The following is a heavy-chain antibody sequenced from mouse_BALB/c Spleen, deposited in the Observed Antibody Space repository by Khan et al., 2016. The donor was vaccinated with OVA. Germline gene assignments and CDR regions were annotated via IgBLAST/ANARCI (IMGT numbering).Heavy chain of an antibody. CDR2: ISDGGSYT. V-gene: IGHV5-4*02. CDR1: GFTFSDYY. D-gene: IGHD2-13*01. Sequence: RVGSGGGLVKPGGSLKLSCAASGFTFSDYYMYLVRQTPEKRLEWVATISDGGSYTYYPDSVKGRFTISRDDAKNNLYLQMNSLKSEDTDVYNCARGYYGDPFAYWGQGTLVTVSA. J-gene: IGHJ3*01. CDR3: ARGYYGDPFAY.